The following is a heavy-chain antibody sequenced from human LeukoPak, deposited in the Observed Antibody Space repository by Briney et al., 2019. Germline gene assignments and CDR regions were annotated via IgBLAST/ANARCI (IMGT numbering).Heavy chain of an antibody. CDR2: INPNSGGT. V-gene: IGHV1-2*02. D-gene: IGHD4-17*01. J-gene: IGHJ4*02. CDR1: GYTFTVYY. Sequence: ASVKVSCTASGYTFTVYYMHWVRQAPGQGLEWMGWINPNSGGTNYAQKFQGRVTMTRDTSISTAFMELSRLRSDDTAVYYCARENGDYVVDYWGQGTLVTVSS. CDR3: ARENGDYVVDY.